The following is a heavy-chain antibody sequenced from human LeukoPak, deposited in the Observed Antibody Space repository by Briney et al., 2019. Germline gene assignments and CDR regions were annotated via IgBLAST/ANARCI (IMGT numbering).Heavy chain of an antibody. CDR1: GFIFNKNG. Sequence: QSGGSLRLSCAASGFIFNKNGMHWVRQAPGKGLEWVAVIRYDGSEKSYADSVKGRFAISRDNSKSMLYLQMSSLRAEDTAVYYCARAGAGTYGMDVWGQGTTVTVSS. CDR3: ARAGAGTYGMDV. V-gene: IGHV3-33*01. D-gene: IGHD6-19*01. J-gene: IGHJ6*02. CDR2: IRYDGSEK.